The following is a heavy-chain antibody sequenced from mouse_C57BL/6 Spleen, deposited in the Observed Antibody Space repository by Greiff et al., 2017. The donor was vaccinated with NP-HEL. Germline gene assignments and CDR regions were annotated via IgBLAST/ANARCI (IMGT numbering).Heavy chain of an antibody. J-gene: IGHJ4*01. CDR2: IRLKSDNNEK. CDR3: TAGTTVVAYYYAMDY. Sequence: EVKLEESGGGLVQPGGSMKLSCVASGFTFSNYCMNWVRQSPEKGLEWVAQIRLKSDNNEKEEGESVKGRLTISRDDSKIIIYLQMNNLRAEDTGIYYCTAGTTVVAYYYAMDYWGQGTSVTVSS. CDR1: GFTFSNYC. D-gene: IGHD1-1*01. V-gene: IGHV6-3*01.